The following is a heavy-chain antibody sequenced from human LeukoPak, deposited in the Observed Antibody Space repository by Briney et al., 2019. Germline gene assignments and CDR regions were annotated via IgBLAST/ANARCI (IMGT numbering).Heavy chain of an antibody. CDR3: ARAKYYDSRGYSVREAYDI. CDR2: IRYDGINK. D-gene: IGHD3-22*01. Sequence: GGSLRLSCAASGFTFSSYGMHWVRQTPGKGLEWVAFIRYDGINKYYADSMKDRFTISRDNSRNTLYLQMNNLRPEDTAVYSCARAKYYDSRGYSVREAYDIWGQGTMVTVSS. V-gene: IGHV3-30*02. CDR1: GFTFSSYG. J-gene: IGHJ3*02.